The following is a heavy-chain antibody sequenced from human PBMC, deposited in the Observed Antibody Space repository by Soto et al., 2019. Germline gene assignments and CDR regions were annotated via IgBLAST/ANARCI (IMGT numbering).Heavy chain of an antibody. CDR2: IYYSGST. D-gene: IGHD3-22*01. V-gene: IGHV4-31*03. CDR1: GGSISSGGYY. J-gene: IGHJ1*01. Sequence: QVQLQESGPGLVKPSQTLSLTCTVSGGSISSGGYYWSWIRQHPGKGLEWIGYIYYSGSTYYNPSLKSRVTISVDPSKPQLSLKLSSVTAADTAVYYCAIYDSSGSRGFQHWGQGTLVTVSS. CDR3: AIYDSSGSRGFQH.